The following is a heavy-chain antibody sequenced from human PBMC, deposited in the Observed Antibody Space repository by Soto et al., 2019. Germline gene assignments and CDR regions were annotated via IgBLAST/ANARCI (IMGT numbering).Heavy chain of an antibody. J-gene: IGHJ6*02. CDR1: GGSISSGDYY. CDR3: ARALIQLWPHYYYGMDV. V-gene: IGHV4-30-4*01. CDR2: IYYSGTT. Sequence: LSLTCTVSGGSISSGDYYWSWIRQPPGKGLEWIGYIYYSGTTYYNPSLKSRVTISVDTSKNQFSLKVSSVTAADTAVYYCARALIQLWPHYYYGMDVWGQGTTVTVSS. D-gene: IGHD5-18*01.